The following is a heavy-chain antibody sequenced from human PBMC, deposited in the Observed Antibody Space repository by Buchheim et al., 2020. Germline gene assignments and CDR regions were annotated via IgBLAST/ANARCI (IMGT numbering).Heavy chain of an antibody. V-gene: IGHV3-74*03. J-gene: IGHJ5*02. Sequence: EVQLVESGGGLVQSGGSLRLSCAASGFSLSHYWMHWVRQAPGKGLVWVSRINGDGSSTAYADSVRGRFTISRDNAQNTLFLQMNGLGAEDTAVYYCSRAMGYTSYSSWYDAWGQGTL. CDR1: GFSLSHYW. D-gene: IGHD2-2*02. CDR2: INGDGSST. CDR3: SRAMGYTSYSSWYDA.